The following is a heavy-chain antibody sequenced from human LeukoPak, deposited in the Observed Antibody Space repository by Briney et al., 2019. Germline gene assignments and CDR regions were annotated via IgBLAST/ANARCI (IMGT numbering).Heavy chain of an antibody. Sequence: ASVKVSCKASGGTFSSYAISWVRQAPGQGLEWMGGIIPIFGTANYAQKFQGRVTITADESTSTAYMELSSLRSGDTAVYYCARSGYCSSTSCRDAFDIWGQGTMVTVSS. CDR1: GGTFSSYA. J-gene: IGHJ3*02. V-gene: IGHV1-69*13. CDR3: ARSGYCSSTSCRDAFDI. D-gene: IGHD2-2*01. CDR2: IIPIFGTA.